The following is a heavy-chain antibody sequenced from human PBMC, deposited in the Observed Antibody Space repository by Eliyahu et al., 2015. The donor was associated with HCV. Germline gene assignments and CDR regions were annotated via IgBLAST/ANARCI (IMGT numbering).Heavy chain of an antibody. Sequence: EVQLLESGGGLVQPGGSLRXSCAASGXTFRXYAMSWVRXAPGKGXEWVSVISGSGGSTYYADSVKGRFTISRDNSKNTLYLQMNSPTAEDTAVYYCAKDRSIAATGVFDYWGQGTQVTVSS. CDR2: ISGSGGST. J-gene: IGHJ4*02. CDR1: GXTFRXYA. CDR3: AKDRSIAATGVFDY. V-gene: IGHV3-23*01. D-gene: IGHD6-13*01.